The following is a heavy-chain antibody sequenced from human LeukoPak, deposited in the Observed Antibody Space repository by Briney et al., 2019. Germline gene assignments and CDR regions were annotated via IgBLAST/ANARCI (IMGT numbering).Heavy chain of an antibody. CDR2: IIPIFGTA. V-gene: IGHV1-69*13. CDR1: GGTLSSYA. CDR3: ARAPYQLLAHFDL. Sequence: PGASVKVSCKASGGTLSSYAISWVRQAPGQGLEWMGGIIPIFGTANYAQKFQGRVTITADESTSTAYMELSSLRSEDTAVYYCARAPYQLLAHFDLWGRGTLVTVSS. D-gene: IGHD2-2*01. J-gene: IGHJ2*01.